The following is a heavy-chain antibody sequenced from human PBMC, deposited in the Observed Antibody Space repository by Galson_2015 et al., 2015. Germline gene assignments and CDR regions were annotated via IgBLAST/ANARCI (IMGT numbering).Heavy chain of an antibody. J-gene: IGHJ4*02. CDR2: IWYDGSNK. D-gene: IGHD3-10*01. CDR3: ALYGAGAQDY. Sequence: SLRLSCAASGFTFSSYGMHWVRQAPGKGLEWVALIWYDGSNKYYADSVKGRFTISRDNSKNTLYLQMNSLRAEDTAVYYCALYGAGAQDYWGQGTLVTVSS. CDR1: GFTFSSYG. V-gene: IGHV3-33*01.